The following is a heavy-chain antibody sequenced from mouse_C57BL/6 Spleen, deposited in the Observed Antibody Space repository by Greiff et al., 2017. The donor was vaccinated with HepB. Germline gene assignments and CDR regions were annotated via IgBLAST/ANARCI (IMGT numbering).Heavy chain of an antibody. CDR2: ISYDGSN. J-gene: IGHJ3*01. V-gene: IGHV3-6*01. CDR1: GYSITSGYY. CDR3: ARGDYYYGSSWFAY. Sequence: DVKLQESGPGLVKPSQSLSLTCSVTGYSITSGYYWNWIRQFPGNKLEWMGYISYDGSNNYNPSLKNRISITRDTSKNQFFLKLNSVTTEDTATYYCARGDYYYGSSWFAYWGQGTLVTVSA. D-gene: IGHD1-1*01.